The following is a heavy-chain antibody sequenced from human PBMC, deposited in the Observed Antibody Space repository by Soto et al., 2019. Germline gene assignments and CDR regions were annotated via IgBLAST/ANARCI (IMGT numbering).Heavy chain of an antibody. D-gene: IGHD5-12*01. V-gene: IGHV6-1*01. Sequence: SQTLSLTCAISGDSISSNTASWNWIRQSPSRGLEWLGRTYFRSKWYNDYAVSVKSRIIINPDTSNNQFSLQLNSVTPEDTAVYFCAKGDNLGPKTGYAFDPWGQGIMVTVSS. CDR1: GDSISSNTAS. CDR3: AKGDNLGPKTGYAFDP. CDR2: TYFRSKWYN. J-gene: IGHJ5*02.